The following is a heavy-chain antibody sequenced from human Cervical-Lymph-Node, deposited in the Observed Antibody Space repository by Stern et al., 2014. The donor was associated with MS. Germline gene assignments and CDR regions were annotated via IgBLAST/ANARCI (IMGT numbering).Heavy chain of an antibody. D-gene: IGHD6-13*01. CDR1: GYTFSDYY. V-gene: IGHV1-2*02. CDR2: VSHKSVGT. J-gene: IGHJ4*02. Sequence: QMQLVQSGAEVKEPGASVKVSCKASGYTFSDYYLHWVRQAPGQGLEWLGWVSHKSVGTNFAQKFQGRVTMTSDTSIATAYMELTRLRSDDTAVYYCARRVAAAGTHYYGLFGHWGQGTLVTVSS. CDR3: ARRVAAAGTHYYGLFGH.